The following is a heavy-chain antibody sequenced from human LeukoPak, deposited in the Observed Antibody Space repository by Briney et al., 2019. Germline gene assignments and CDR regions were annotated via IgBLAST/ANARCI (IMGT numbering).Heavy chain of an antibody. V-gene: IGHV4-59*01. D-gene: IGHD6-13*01. CDR1: GGSISSYY. Sequence: SETLSLTCTVSGGSISSYYWSWLRQPPGEGLEWIGYIYYSGSTNYNPSLESRVTISVDTSKNKFSLKLSSVTAADTAVYYCARDRPTSSTPNDAFDIWGQGTMVTVSS. CDR2: IYYSGST. J-gene: IGHJ3*02. CDR3: ARDRPTSSTPNDAFDI.